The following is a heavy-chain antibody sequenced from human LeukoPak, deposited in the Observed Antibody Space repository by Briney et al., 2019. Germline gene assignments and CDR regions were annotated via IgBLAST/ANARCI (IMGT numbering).Heavy chain of an antibody. V-gene: IGHV3-21*01. Sequence: GGSLRLSCAASGFTFSSCNMNWVRQAPGKGLEWVSSVSGSSSHIFYADSVKGRFTISRDNAKNSLYLQMSSLRAEDTAVYYCARVPPVDYYDTSGYYHDLDYWGQGTLVTRSS. CDR3: ARVPPVDYYDTSGYYHDLDY. CDR1: GFTFSSCN. J-gene: IGHJ4*02. CDR2: VSGSSSHI. D-gene: IGHD3-22*01.